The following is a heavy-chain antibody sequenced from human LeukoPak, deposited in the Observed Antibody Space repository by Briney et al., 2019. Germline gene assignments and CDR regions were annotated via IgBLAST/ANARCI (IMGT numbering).Heavy chain of an antibody. V-gene: IGHV4-30-4*08. J-gene: IGHJ6*03. CDR2: IYYSGST. CDR1: GGSISSGDYY. CDR3: ARNSGSLPYYYYYYMDV. Sequence: SQTPSLTCTVSGGSISSGDYYWSWIRQPPGKGLEWIGYIYYSGSTYYNPSLKSRVTISVDTSKNQFSLKLSSVTAADTAVYYCARNSGSLPYYYYYYMDVWGKGTTVTVSS. D-gene: IGHD1-26*01.